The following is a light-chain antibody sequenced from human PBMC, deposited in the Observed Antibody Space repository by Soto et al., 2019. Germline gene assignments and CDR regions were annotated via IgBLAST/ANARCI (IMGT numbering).Light chain of an antibody. V-gene: IGLV2-14*01. Sequence: QAVVTQPASVSGSPGQSITISCTGTSSDVGGYNYVSWYQQHPGKAPKLMIYEVSNRPSGVSNRFSGSKSDNTASLTISGLQAEDEADYYCSSYTSSSTRVFGTGTKLTVL. CDR2: EVS. CDR3: SSYTSSSTRV. CDR1: SSDVGGYNY. J-gene: IGLJ1*01.